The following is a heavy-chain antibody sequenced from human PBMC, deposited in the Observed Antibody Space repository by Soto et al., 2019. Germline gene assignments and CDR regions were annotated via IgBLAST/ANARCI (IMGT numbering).Heavy chain of an antibody. CDR3: AKDPLGYSGASKTDY. V-gene: IGHV3-23*01. Sequence: GGSLRLSCAASGFTFSSYAMSWVRQAPGKGLEWVSAISGSGGSTYYADSVKGRFTISRDNSKNTLYLQMNSLRAEDTAVYYCAKDPLGYSGASKTDYWGQGTLVTVSS. CDR2: ISGSGGST. CDR1: GFTFSSYA. J-gene: IGHJ4*02. D-gene: IGHD5-18*01.